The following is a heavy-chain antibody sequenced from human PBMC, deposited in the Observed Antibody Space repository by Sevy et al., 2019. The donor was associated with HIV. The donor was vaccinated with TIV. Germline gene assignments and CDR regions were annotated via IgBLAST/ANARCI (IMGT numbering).Heavy chain of an antibody. D-gene: IGHD3-10*01. CDR1: GFTFSDYT. CDR3: APSGEGGY. Sequence: GGSLRLSCAASGFTFSDYTIHWVRQAPGKGLEWVSVISYDGSRTSYADSVKGRFTISRDNSKNTLFLQMNSLRAEDTAVYYCAPSGEGGYWGQGTLVTVSS. J-gene: IGHJ4*02. CDR2: ISYDGSRT. V-gene: IGHV3-30*04.